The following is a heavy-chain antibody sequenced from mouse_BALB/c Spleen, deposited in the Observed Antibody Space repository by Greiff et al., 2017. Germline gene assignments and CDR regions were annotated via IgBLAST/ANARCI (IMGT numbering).Heavy chain of an antibody. Sequence: EVKLVESGGGLVKLGGSLKLSCAASGFTFSSYYMSWVRQTPEKRLELVAAINSNGGSTYYPDTVKGRFTISRDNAKNTLYLQMSSLKSEDTALYYCARRTGTNWYFDVWGAGTTVTVSS. CDR1: GFTFSSYY. CDR3: ARRTGTNWYFDV. CDR2: INSNGGST. D-gene: IGHD4-1*01. V-gene: IGHV5-6-2*01. J-gene: IGHJ1*01.